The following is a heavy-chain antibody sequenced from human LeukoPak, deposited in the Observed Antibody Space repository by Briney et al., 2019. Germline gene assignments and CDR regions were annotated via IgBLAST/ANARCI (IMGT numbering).Heavy chain of an antibody. CDR2: IYPGDSDT. CDR3: ARLSGRVVCSAGSCYIDS. J-gene: IGHJ4*02. D-gene: IGHD2-15*01. Sequence: GESLKISCKGSGYSFTSYWIGWVRQMPGKGLGWMGIIYPGDSDTRYSPSFQGQVTISADKSVNTAYLQWSSLKASDTAMYYCARLSGRVVCSAGSCYIDSWGQGTLVTVSS. CDR1: GYSFTSYW. V-gene: IGHV5-51*01.